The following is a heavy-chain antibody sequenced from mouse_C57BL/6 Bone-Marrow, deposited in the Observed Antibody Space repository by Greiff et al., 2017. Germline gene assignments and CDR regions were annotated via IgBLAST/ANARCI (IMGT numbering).Heavy chain of an antibody. CDR3: ARDHYYGSSRDAMDY. CDR1: GFTFSSYG. D-gene: IGHD1-1*01. Sequence: EVMLVESGGDLVKPGGSLKLSCAASGFTFSSYGMSWVRQTPDKRLEWVATISSGGGYTYYPDSVKGRFTISRDTAKNTLYLQMSSLKSEDTAMYYCARDHYYGSSRDAMDYWGQGTSVTVSS. J-gene: IGHJ4*01. V-gene: IGHV5-6*01. CDR2: ISSGGGYT.